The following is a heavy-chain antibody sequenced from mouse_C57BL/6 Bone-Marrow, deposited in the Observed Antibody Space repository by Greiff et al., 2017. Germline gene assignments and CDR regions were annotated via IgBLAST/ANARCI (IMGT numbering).Heavy chain of an antibody. Sequence: QVQLQQPGAELVRPGTSVKLSCKASGYTFTSYWMHWVKQRPGQGLEWIGVIDPSDSYTNYNQKFKSKATLTVDTSSSTAYMQLSSLTSEDSAVYYCARDYYGSSWNWYFDVWGTGTTVTVSS. V-gene: IGHV1-59*01. CDR3: ARDYYGSSWNWYFDV. D-gene: IGHD1-1*01. J-gene: IGHJ1*03. CDR2: IDPSDSYT. CDR1: GYTFTSYW.